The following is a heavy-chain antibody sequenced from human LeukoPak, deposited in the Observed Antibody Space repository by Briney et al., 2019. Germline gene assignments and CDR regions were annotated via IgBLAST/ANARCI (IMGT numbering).Heavy chain of an antibody. V-gene: IGHV3-7*01. Sequence: PGGSLRLSCAASGFTFSSYWMSWVRQAPGKGLEWVPNIKQDGSEKYYVDSVKGRFIISRDNAKNSLYLQMNSLRAEDTAVYYCARDVGGYYDILTGYSGNWFDPWGQGTLVTVSS. CDR2: IKQDGSEK. J-gene: IGHJ5*02. D-gene: IGHD3-9*01. CDR1: GFTFSSYW. CDR3: ARDVGGYYDILTGYSGNWFDP.